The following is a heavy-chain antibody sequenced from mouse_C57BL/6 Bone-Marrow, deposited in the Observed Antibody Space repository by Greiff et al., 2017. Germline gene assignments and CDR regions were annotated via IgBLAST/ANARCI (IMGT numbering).Heavy chain of an antibody. J-gene: IGHJ2*01. Sequence: VQRVESGAELVRPGTSVKMSCKASGYTFTNYWIGWAKQRPGHGLEWIGDIYPGGGYTNYNEKFKGKATLTADKSSSTAYMQFSSLTSEDSAIYYCARLYPNYFDYWGQGTTLTVSS. CDR2: IYPGGGYT. D-gene: IGHD2-12*01. CDR3: ARLYPNYFDY. CDR1: GYTFTNYW. V-gene: IGHV1-63*01.